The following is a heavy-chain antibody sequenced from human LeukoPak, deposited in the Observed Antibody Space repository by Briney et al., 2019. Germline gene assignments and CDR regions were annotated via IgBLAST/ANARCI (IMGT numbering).Heavy chain of an antibody. V-gene: IGHV1-46*01. CDR1: GYTFTSYY. J-gene: IGHJ6*03. CDR2: ISPSGGST. CDR3: ARARSYYYGSGSFHYYYYMDV. D-gene: IGHD3-10*01. Sequence: ASVKVSCKASGYTFTSYYMHWVRQAPGQGLEWMGIISPSGGSTSYAQKFQGRVTMTRDTSTSTVYMELSSLRSEDTAVYYCARARSYYYGSGSFHYYYYMDVWGKGTTVTISS.